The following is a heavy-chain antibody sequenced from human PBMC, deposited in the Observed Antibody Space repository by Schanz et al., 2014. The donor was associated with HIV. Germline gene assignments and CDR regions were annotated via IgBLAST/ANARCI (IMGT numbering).Heavy chain of an antibody. D-gene: IGHD3-22*01. CDR1: GGTFSYYA. J-gene: IGHJ5*02. CDR2: IMPISGTT. V-gene: IGHV1-69*01. CDR3: ARGQGGSGYRYNWFDP. Sequence: QVQLVQSGAEVKKPGSSVRVSCKASGGTFSYYAINWVRQAPGQGLEWMGGIMPISGTTHYAQKFQGRVTSIADGSTSTAYMELSSLRSEDTAVYYCARGQGGSGYRYNWFDPWGQGTLVTVSS.